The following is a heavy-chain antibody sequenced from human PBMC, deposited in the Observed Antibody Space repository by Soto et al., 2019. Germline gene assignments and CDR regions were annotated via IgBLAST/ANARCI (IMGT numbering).Heavy chain of an antibody. CDR2: INHSGST. J-gene: IGHJ4*02. CDR1: GGSFSGYY. CDR3: ARDKYIAVAGIGLDY. V-gene: IGHV4-34*01. D-gene: IGHD6-19*01. Sequence: SETLCLTCAVYGGSFSGYYWSWIRQPPGKGLEWIGEINHSGSTNYNPSLKSRVTISVDTSKNQFSLKLSSVTAADTAVYYCARDKYIAVAGIGLDYWGQGTLVTVSS.